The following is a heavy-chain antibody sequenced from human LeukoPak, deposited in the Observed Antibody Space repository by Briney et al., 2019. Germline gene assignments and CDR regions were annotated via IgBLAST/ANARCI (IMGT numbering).Heavy chain of an antibody. CDR1: GFTFSTYW. J-gene: IGHJ5*02. Sequence: PGGSLRLSCAASGFTFSTYWMHWVRRAPGKGLVWVSRISTDGSVTSYADSVKGRFTISRDNAENSVYLQMNSLRAEDTAVYYCARGYTSSWYAWFDPWGQGTLVTVSS. V-gene: IGHV3-74*01. D-gene: IGHD6-13*01. CDR3: ARGYTSSWYAWFDP. CDR2: ISTDGSVT.